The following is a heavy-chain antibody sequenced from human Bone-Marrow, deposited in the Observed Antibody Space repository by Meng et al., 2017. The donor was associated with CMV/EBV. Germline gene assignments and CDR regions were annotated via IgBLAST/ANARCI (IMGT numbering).Heavy chain of an antibody. CDR3: ARGRGTYCSSTSCRPRVYYYYGMDV. Sequence: ASVKVSGKASGYTFTAHYFHWVRQAPGQGLEWMGWIHPHRGDTNYAQQFQGRVTLTRDTSINTGYMELTRLTSDDTAVYYCARGRGTYCSSTSCRPRVYYYYGMDVWGQGTTVTVSS. D-gene: IGHD2-2*01. CDR2: IHPHRGDT. CDR1: GYTFTAHY. V-gene: IGHV1-2*02. J-gene: IGHJ6*02.